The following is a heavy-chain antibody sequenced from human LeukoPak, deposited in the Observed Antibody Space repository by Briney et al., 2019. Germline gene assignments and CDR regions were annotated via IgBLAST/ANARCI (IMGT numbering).Heavy chain of an antibody. CDR1: GGSISSYY. CDR2: IYYSGST. J-gene: IGHJ6*03. V-gene: IGHV4-59*01. D-gene: IGHD3-9*01. Sequence: SETLSLTCTVSGGSISSYYWSWIRQPPGKGLEWIGYIYYSGSTNYNPSLKNRVTISVDTSKNQFSLKLSSVTAADTAVYYCARATDYYDILTGPIGLYYYYYMDVWGKGTTVTVSS. CDR3: ARATDYYDILTGPIGLYYYYYMDV.